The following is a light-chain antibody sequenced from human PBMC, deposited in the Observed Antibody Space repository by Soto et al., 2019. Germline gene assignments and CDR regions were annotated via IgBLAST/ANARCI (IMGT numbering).Light chain of an antibody. CDR2: GAS. CDR3: QQYGSSPWT. CDR1: QSVSSSY. J-gene: IGKJ1*01. Sequence: EIGLTQSPGTLSLSPGERATLSCRASQSVSSSYLAWYQQKPRQAPRPLIYGASSRAIGIPDRFSGSGSGTDFTLTISRLEPEDFAVYYCQQYGSSPWTFGQGTKVDIK. V-gene: IGKV3-20*01.